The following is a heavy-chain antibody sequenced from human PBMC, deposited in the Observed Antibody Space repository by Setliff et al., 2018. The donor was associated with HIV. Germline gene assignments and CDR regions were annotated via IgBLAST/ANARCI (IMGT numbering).Heavy chain of an antibody. CDR3: ARYSPRGYTLTGPY. CDR1: GGSISSYY. Sequence: RLRETLSLTCTVSGGSISSYYWNWLRQPPGKGPEWIGYIHNSGTTHYNPAFESRLIISLDMSNNRFSLKLTSVTAADTAVYYCARYSPRGYTLTGPYWGQGTLVTVSS. J-gene: IGHJ4*02. V-gene: IGHV4-59*01. D-gene: IGHD6-25*01. CDR2: IHNSGTT.